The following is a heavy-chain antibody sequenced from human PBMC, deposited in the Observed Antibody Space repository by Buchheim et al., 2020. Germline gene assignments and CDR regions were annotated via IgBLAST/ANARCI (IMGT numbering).Heavy chain of an antibody. CDR1: GFTFSSYG. J-gene: IGHJ4*02. V-gene: IGHV3-30*18. Sequence: QVQLVESGGGVVQPGRSLRLSCAASGFTFSSYGMHWVRQAPGKGLEWVAVISYDGSNKYYADSVKGRFTISRDNSKNTLYLQMNSLRAEDTAVYYCAKGASSAGYVDYWGQGTL. D-gene: IGHD3-10*01. CDR3: AKGASSAGYVDY. CDR2: ISYDGSNK.